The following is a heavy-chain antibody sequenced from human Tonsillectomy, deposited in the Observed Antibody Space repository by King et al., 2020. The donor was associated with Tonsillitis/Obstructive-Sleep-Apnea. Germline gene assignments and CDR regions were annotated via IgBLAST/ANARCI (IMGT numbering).Heavy chain of an antibody. CDR3: ARGRTLGGNFDY. Sequence: PLPESGPGLVEPSETLSLTCTVSGGSISTYYWSWIRQPPGKGLEWIGYIYYSGSTNYNPSLKSRVTISVDTSKNQFSLQLSSVTAADTAVYYCARGRTLGGNFDYWGQGTLVTVSS. J-gene: IGHJ4*02. V-gene: IGHV4-59*01. CDR2: IYYSGST. D-gene: IGHD1-14*01. CDR1: GGSISTYY.